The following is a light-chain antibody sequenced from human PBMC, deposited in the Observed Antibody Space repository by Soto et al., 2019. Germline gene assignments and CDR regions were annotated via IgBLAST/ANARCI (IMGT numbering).Light chain of an antibody. CDR3: QPYNNWPLT. CDR2: DTS. V-gene: IGKV3-15*01. J-gene: IGKJ4*01. Sequence: EMVMTQSPVTLSVSPGERATLSCRASQGIGDTLAWYQHKPGQTPRLLIYDTSTRATGVPTRFSGSRSGAEFTLTINSLQSEDFAVYYCQPYNNWPLTFGGGTKVDIK. CDR1: QGIGDT.